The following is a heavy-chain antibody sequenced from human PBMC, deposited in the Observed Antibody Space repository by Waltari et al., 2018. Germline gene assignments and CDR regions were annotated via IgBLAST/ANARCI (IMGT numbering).Heavy chain of an antibody. V-gene: IGHV4-34*01. CDR2: SNHSEST. J-gene: IGHJ3*02. CDR1: GGSFSGYY. Sequence: QVQLQQWGAGLLKPSETLSLTCAVYGGSFSGYYWSWIRQPPGKGLGWIGESNHSESTNYNPSLKSRVTISVDTSKNQFSLKLSSVTAADTAVYYCARKRLTIFGVVIIQGAFDIWGQGTMVTVSS. D-gene: IGHD3-3*01. CDR3: ARKRLTIFGVVIIQGAFDI.